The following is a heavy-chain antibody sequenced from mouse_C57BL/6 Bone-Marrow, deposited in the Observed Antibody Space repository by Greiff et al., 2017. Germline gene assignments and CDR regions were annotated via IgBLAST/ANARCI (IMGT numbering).Heavy chain of an antibody. CDR2: IYPSDSET. V-gene: IGHV1-61*01. CDR1: GYTFTSYW. D-gene: IGHD1-1*01. Sequence: QVQLQQPGAELVRPGSSVQLSCKASGYTFTSYWMDWVKQRPGQGLEWIGNIYPSDSETHYNQKFKDKATFTVDKSSSTAYMQRSSLTSEDSAVYYCARETTVVHFDYWGQGTTLTVSS. J-gene: IGHJ2*01. CDR3: ARETTVVHFDY.